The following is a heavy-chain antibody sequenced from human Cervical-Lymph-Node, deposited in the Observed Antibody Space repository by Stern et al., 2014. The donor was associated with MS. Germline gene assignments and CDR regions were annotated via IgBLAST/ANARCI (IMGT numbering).Heavy chain of an antibody. D-gene: IGHD6-6*01. CDR3: ARAGYSSSSHWFDP. V-gene: IGHV4-59*01. Sequence: QLQLQESGPGLVKPSETLSLTCTVAGGSMSSYYWSWIRQPPGKGMEWIGYIYYSGSTKYNPSLKSRVTISVDTSKKQFSLKLSSVTAADTAVYYCARAGYSSSSHWFDPWGQGTLVTVSS. CDR1: GGSMSSYY. J-gene: IGHJ5*02. CDR2: IYYSGST.